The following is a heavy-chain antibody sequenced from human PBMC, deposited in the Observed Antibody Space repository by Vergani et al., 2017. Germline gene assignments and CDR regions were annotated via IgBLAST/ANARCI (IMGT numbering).Heavy chain of an antibody. CDR2: ISAYNGNT. V-gene: IGHV1-18*01. Sequence: QVQLVESGGGVVQPGRSLRLSCAASGFTFSSYGMHWVRQAPGKGLEWVGWISAYNGNTNYAQKLQGRVTMTTDTSTSTAYMELRSLRSDDTAVYYCAREQWLPIDYFDYWGQGTLVTVSS. CDR1: GFTFSSYG. D-gene: IGHD6-19*01. CDR3: AREQWLPIDYFDY. J-gene: IGHJ4*02.